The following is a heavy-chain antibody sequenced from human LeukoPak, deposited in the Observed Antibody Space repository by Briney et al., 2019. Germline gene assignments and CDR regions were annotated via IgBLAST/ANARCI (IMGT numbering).Heavy chain of an antibody. Sequence: GGSLRLSCAASGFTFSSYAMSWVRQAPGKGLEWVSAISGSGGSTYYADSVKGRFTISRDNSKNTLYLQMNSLRAEDTAVYYCARDSSGYFPRFDFDYWGQGTLVTVSS. J-gene: IGHJ4*02. V-gene: IGHV3-23*01. CDR2: ISGSGGST. CDR3: ARDSSGYFPRFDFDY. CDR1: GFTFSSYA. D-gene: IGHD3-22*01.